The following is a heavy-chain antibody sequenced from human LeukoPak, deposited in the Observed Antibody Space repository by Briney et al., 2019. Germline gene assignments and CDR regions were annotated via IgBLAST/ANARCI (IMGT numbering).Heavy chain of an antibody. J-gene: IGHJ4*02. CDR1: GGSISSGGYY. CDR3: ARGYWGSSGLDY. Sequence: SETLSLTCTVSGGSISSGGYYWSWIRQPPGKGLEWIGEINHSGSTNYNPSLKSRVTISVDTSKNQFSLRLSSVTAADTAVYYCARGYWGSSGLDYWGQGTLVTVSS. CDR2: INHSGST. V-gene: IGHV4-39*07. D-gene: IGHD3-16*01.